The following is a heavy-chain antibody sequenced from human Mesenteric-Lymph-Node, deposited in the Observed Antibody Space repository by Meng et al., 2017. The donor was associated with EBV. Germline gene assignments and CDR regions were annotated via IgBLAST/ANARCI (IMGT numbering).Heavy chain of an antibody. V-gene: IGHV3-15*01. CDR2: IRSKTDGGAT. CDR1: GFTFSDAW. D-gene: IGHD5-12*01. Sequence: EVQLVESGGGLVKPGGSLRLSCAASGFTFSDAWMHWIRQAPGKGLEWVGLIRSKTDGGATDYAAPVKGRFTIARDDSKNTLFLQMNSLKTEDTALYYCTTGYTRASHDGYWGQGTLVTVSS. J-gene: IGHJ4*02. CDR3: TTGYTRASHDGY.